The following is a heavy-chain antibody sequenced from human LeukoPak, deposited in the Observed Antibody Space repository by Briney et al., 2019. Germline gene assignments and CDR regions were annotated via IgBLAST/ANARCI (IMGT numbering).Heavy chain of an antibody. D-gene: IGHD1-1*01. CDR3: AREADWNDAHY. Sequence: ASVKVSCKASGYTFTGYYMHWVRQAPGQGLEWMGWINPNSGVTNYAQKFHGRVTMTRDTSISTAYMELSRLRSDDTAVYYCAREADWNDAHYWGQGTLATVSS. CDR1: GYTFTGYY. CDR2: INPNSGVT. V-gene: IGHV1-2*02. J-gene: IGHJ4*02.